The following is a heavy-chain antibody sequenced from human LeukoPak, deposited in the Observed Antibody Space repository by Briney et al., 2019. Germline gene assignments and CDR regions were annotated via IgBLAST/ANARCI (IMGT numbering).Heavy chain of an antibody. CDR2: NYYGGTT. D-gene: IGHD6-25*01. V-gene: IGHV4-39*01. Sequence: SETLSLTCTVSGGSISGSDNYWGWIRQPPGKGLEWILSNYYGGTTYYNPSLKSRVTKSVDTSKNQFSLNLYSVTAADTAVYYCGASSGWGAFDVWGRGTMVTVSS. J-gene: IGHJ3*01. CDR1: GGSISGSDNY. CDR3: GASSGWGAFDV.